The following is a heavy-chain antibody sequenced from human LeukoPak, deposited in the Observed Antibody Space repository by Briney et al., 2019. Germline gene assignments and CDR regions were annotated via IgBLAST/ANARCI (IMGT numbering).Heavy chain of an antibody. CDR2: ISAYNGNT. V-gene: IGHV1-18*01. CDR1: GYTFTSYG. CDR3: ARDLRITVSVAEKMNSGY. D-gene: IGHD6-19*01. J-gene: IGHJ4*02. Sequence: GASVKVSCKASGYTFTSYGISWVRQAPGHGLEWMGWISAYNGNTNYAQKLQGRVTMTTDTSTITAYMELRSPRSDDTAVYYCARDLRITVSVAEKMNSGYWGQGTLVTVSS.